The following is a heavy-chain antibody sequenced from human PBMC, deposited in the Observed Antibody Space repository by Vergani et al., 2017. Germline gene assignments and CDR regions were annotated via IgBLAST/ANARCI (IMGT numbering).Heavy chain of an antibody. CDR3: ARVRSDWLFRDYYMDV. D-gene: IGHD3-9*01. CDR2: IYYSGST. Sequence: QVQLQESGPGLVKPSETLSLTCTVSGGSISSYYWSWIRQPPGKGLEWIGYIYYSGSTNYNPSLKSRVTISVDTSKNQFSLKLSSVTAADTAVYYYARVRSDWLFRDYYMDVWGKGTTVTVSS. CDR1: GGSISSYY. J-gene: IGHJ6*03. V-gene: IGHV4-59*01.